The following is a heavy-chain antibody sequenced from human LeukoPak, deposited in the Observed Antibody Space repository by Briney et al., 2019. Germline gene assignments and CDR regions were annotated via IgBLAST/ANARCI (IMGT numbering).Heavy chain of an antibody. Sequence: SETLSLTCTVSGASISGYYWSWLRQPPGKELEWIGYIHTSGSTRFNPSLQSRVTLSFDTSKDQFSLKLTSLTAADTAVYYCARERAVSIAAAPIDYWGQGTLVTVSS. CDR3: ARERAVSIAAAPIDY. CDR2: IHTSGST. D-gene: IGHD6-13*01. J-gene: IGHJ4*02. CDR1: GASISGYY. V-gene: IGHV4-4*09.